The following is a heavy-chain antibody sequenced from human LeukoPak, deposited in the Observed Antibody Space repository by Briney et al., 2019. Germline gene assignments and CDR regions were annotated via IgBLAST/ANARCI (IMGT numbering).Heavy chain of an antibody. CDR3: AITYDFWSGYLSY. J-gene: IGHJ4*02. D-gene: IGHD3-3*01. CDR1: GYTFTSYG. V-gene: IGHV1-18*01. Sequence: ASVKVSCTASGYTFTSYGISWVRQAPGQGLEWVGWISPYNGNTNYAQKLQGRVTMTTDTSTSTAYMELRSLRSDDTAVYYCAITYDFWSGYLSYWGQGTLVTVTS. CDR2: ISPYNGNT.